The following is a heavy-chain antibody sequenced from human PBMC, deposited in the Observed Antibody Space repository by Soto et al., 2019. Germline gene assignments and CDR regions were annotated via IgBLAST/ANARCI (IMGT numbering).Heavy chain of an antibody. CDR1: GYTFSNYE. D-gene: IGHD3-10*01. CDR2: MNPNNGNT. CDR3: TRNGGGLGV. Sequence: QVQLVQSGAEVKKPGASVKVSCKASGYTFSNYEIHWVRQATGQGLEWMGWMNPNNGNTGYAQKFQDRVTMTWTTSISTAYMELSSLSTEDTAIYYCTRNGGGLGVWGHGTLVTVSS. J-gene: IGHJ4*01. V-gene: IGHV1-8*01.